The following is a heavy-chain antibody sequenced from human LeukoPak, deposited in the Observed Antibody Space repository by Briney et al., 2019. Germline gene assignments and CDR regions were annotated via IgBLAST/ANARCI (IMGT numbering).Heavy chain of an antibody. CDR1: GFTFSSYG. D-gene: IGHD6-13*01. V-gene: IGHV3-33*01. Sequence: GGSLRLSCAASGFTFSSYGMHWVRQAPGKGLEWVAVIWYDGSNKYYADSVKGRFTISRDNSKNTLYLQMNSLRAEDTAVYYCAREGLQQPRFDYWGQGTLVTVSS. J-gene: IGHJ4*02. CDR2: IWYDGSNK. CDR3: AREGLQQPRFDY.